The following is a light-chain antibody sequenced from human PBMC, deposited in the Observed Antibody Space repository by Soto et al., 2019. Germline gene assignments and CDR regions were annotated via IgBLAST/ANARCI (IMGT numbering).Light chain of an antibody. CDR1: QSVSRDF. CDR2: AAS. J-gene: IGKJ3*01. Sequence: ESVLTQGPDTMYLTPGERATIACSASQSVSRDFLAWYQQKPGQAPRLLIYAASSRASGIPDRFSGSGSETDFTLPISSLEPEDFAVYYCQHYGSSFTFGPGTKVDIK. V-gene: IGKV3-20*01. CDR3: QHYGSSFT.